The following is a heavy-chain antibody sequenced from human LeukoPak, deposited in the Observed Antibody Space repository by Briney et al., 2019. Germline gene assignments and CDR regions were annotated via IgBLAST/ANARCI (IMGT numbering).Heavy chain of an antibody. V-gene: IGHV5-51*01. Sequence: GESLKISCKGSGYSFTSYWIGWVRQMPGKGLEWMGIIYPGDSDTRYSPSFQGQVTTSADKSISTAYLQWSSLKASDTAMYYCARGYCSSTSCYPLFDYWGQGTLVTVSS. CDR1: GYSFTSYW. J-gene: IGHJ4*02. D-gene: IGHD2-2*01. CDR3: ARGYCSSTSCYPLFDY. CDR2: IYPGDSDT.